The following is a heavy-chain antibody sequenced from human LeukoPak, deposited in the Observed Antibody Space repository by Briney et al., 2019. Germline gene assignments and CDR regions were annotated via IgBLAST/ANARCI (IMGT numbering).Heavy chain of an antibody. V-gene: IGHV1-69*05. J-gene: IGHJ5*02. CDR2: IIPIFGTA. Sequence: AASVKVSCKASGGTFSSYAISWVRQAPGQGLEWMGGIIPIFGTAKYAQKFQGRVTITTDESTSTAYMELSSLRSEDTAVYYCARSRGVDILTGYYLFDPWGQGTLVTVSS. CDR3: ARSRGVDILTGYYLFDP. D-gene: IGHD3-9*01. CDR1: GGTFSSYA.